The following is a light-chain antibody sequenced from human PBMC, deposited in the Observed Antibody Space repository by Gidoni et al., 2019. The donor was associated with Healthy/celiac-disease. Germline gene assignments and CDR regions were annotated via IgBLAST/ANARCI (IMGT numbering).Light chain of an antibody. CDR1: ALPKQY. CDR3: QSADSSGTYRWV. J-gene: IGLJ3*02. Sequence: YELTQPHSVSVSPGQTARITCTGDALPKQYAYWYQQKPGQAPVLVIYKDSERPSGIPERFSGSSSGTTVTLTISGVQAEDDADYYGQSADSSGTYRWVFGGGTKLTVL. CDR2: KDS. V-gene: IGLV3-25*03.